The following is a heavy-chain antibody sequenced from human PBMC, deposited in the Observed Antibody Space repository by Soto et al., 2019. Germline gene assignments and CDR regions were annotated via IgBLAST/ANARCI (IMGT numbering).Heavy chain of an antibody. J-gene: IGHJ5*02. V-gene: IGHV3-23*01. CDR2: ISGSGGST. D-gene: IGHD2-2*01. Sequence: GGSLRLSCAASGFTFSSYAMSLVRQAPGKGLEWVSAISGSGGSTYYADSVKGRFTISRDNSKNTLYLQMNSLRAEDTAVYYCAGFIVLVPAAIPNWFDPWGQGTLVTVSS. CDR1: GFTFSSYA. CDR3: AGFIVLVPAAIPNWFDP.